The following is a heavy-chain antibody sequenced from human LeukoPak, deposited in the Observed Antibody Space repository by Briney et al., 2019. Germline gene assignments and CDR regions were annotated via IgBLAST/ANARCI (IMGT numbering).Heavy chain of an antibody. CDR3: ARLRRGLRVYYYYYMDV. D-gene: IGHD4-17*01. J-gene: IGHJ6*03. CDR2: INHSGST. CDR1: GYSISSGYY. V-gene: IGHV4-38-2*02. Sequence: SETLSLTCTVSGYSISSGYYWGWIRQPPGKGLEWIGEINHSGSTNYNPSLKSRVTISVDTSKNQFSLKLSSVTAADTAVYYCARLRRGLRVYYYYYMDVWGKGTTVTISS.